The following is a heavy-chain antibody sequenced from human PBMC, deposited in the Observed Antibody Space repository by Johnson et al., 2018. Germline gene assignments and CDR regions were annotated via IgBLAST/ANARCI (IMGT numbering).Heavy chain of an antibody. V-gene: IGHV5-51*01. Sequence: EVQLVESGAEVKKPGESLKISCKASGYSFTIYWIGWVRQMPGKGLEWMGIIYPGDSDTRYNPSFQGQVTISPDKSISPAYLQWSSLKAADTPMYYCARDPHGDYPPVAFDIWGQGTMVTVSS. CDR3: ARDPHGDYPPVAFDI. CDR2: IYPGDSDT. J-gene: IGHJ3*02. D-gene: IGHD4-17*01. CDR1: GYSFTIYW.